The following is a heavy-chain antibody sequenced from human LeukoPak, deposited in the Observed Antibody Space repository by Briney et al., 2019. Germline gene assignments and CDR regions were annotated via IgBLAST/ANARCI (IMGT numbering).Heavy chain of an antibody. CDR3: VRESTSLTIFGMDV. V-gene: IGHV3-74*01. Sequence: PGGSLRLSCAASGFTFSTYWMHWVRQAPGKGLVGVSHINSDGSTTNYPDSLKGRFTISRDNAKNTLYLQMNSLRAEDTAVYYCVRESTSLTIFGMDVWGQGTTVTVSS. J-gene: IGHJ6*02. CDR1: GFTFSTYW. D-gene: IGHD5-24*01. CDR2: INSDGSTT.